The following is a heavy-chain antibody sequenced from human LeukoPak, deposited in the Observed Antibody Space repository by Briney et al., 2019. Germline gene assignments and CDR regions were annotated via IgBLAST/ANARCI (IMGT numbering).Heavy chain of an antibody. V-gene: IGHV3-23*01. D-gene: IGHD4/OR15-4a*01. Sequence: GGSLRLSCAASGFTFSSYSMSWVRQAPGKGLEWVSGTSDRGDYTYYADSVKGRFTISRDTSKNTLYLQMNSLRAEDAALYFCAKKAQYDGHYPLDYWGQGTLVTVSS. CDR2: TSDRGDYT. CDR1: GFTFSSYS. J-gene: IGHJ4*02. CDR3: AKKAQYDGHYPLDY.